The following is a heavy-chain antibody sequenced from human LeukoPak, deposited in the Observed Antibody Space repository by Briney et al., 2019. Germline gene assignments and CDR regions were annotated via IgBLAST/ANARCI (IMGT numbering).Heavy chain of an antibody. D-gene: IGHD3-22*01. CDR2: ISTYNGNT. Sequence: ASVKVSCKASGYIFTTYDISWVRQAPGQGLEWMGWISTYNGNTNYAQKLQGRVTMATDTSTSTAYMELRSLRSDDTAVYYCARGYYYDSSGYYLGGVDYWGQGTLVTVSS. CDR3: ARGYYYDSSGYYLGGVDY. V-gene: IGHV1-18*01. J-gene: IGHJ4*02. CDR1: GYIFTTYD.